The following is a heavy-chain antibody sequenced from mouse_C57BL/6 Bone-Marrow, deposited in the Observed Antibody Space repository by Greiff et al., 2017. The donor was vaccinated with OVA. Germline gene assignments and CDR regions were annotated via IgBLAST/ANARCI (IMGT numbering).Heavy chain of an antibody. Sequence: EVKLMESGEGLVKPGGSLKLSCAASGFTFSSYAMSWVRQTPEKRLEWVAYISSGGDYIYYADTVKGRFTISRDNARNTLYLQMSSLKSEDTAMYYCTRVNYYGSSYWYFDVWGTGTTVTVSS. CDR3: TRVNYYGSSYWYFDV. CDR2: ISSGGDYI. J-gene: IGHJ1*03. V-gene: IGHV5-9-1*02. D-gene: IGHD1-1*01. CDR1: GFTFSSYA.